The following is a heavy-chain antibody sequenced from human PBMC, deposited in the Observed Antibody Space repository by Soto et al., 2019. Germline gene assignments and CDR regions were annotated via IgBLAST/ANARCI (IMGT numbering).Heavy chain of an antibody. D-gene: IGHD2-2*02. J-gene: IGHJ4*02. CDR1: GFTLSSHG. CDR3: AKENTFADY. Sequence: GGSLRLSCAASGFTLSSHGMHWVRQAPGKGLEWVAALSHDGSNKFYAVSVEGRFTISRDDSKNTLYLQMNSLRAEDTAMYYCAKENTFADYWGQGTVVTVSS. V-gene: IGHV3-30*18. CDR2: LSHDGSNK.